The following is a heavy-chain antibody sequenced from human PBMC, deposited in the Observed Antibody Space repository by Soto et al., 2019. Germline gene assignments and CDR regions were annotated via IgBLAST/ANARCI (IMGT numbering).Heavy chain of an antibody. Sequence: QVQLVESGGGVVQPGRSLRLSCAASGFTFSSYAMHWVRQAPGKGLEWVAVISYDGSNKYYADSVKGRFTISRDNSKNPLYLQMNSLRAEDTAVYYCARDGGGSLDYWGQGTLVTVSS. V-gene: IGHV3-30-3*01. CDR3: ARDGGGSLDY. D-gene: IGHD2-15*01. J-gene: IGHJ4*02. CDR2: ISYDGSNK. CDR1: GFTFSSYA.